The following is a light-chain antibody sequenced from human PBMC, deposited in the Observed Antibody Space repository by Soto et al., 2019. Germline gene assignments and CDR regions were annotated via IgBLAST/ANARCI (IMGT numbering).Light chain of an antibody. CDR3: QQYGSSGT. V-gene: IGKV3-20*01. Sequence: IVLTQSPATLSVSPGESVTLSCRASQLFSSNLAWYQHKPGQAPRLLIYGVSTRDTGVPDRFSGSGSGTDFTLTISSLQPEDFAVYYCQQYGSSGTFGQGTKVDIK. J-gene: IGKJ1*01. CDR2: GVS. CDR1: QLFSSN.